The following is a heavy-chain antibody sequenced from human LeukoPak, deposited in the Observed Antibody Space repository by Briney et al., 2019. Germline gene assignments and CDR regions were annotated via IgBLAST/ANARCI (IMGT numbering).Heavy chain of an antibody. V-gene: IGHV3-30*02. Sequence: GGSLRLSCAASGFTFSSYGMHWVRQAPGKGLEWVAFIRYDGSNKYYADSVKGRFTISRENSKNTLYLQMNSLRAEDTAVYYCAKGSRCSSTSCYMFDFDYWGQGTLVTVSS. CDR2: IRYDGSNK. D-gene: IGHD2-2*02. J-gene: IGHJ4*02. CDR1: GFTFSSYG. CDR3: AKGSRCSSTSCYMFDFDY.